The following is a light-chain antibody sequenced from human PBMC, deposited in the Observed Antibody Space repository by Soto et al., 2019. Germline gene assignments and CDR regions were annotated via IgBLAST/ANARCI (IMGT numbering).Light chain of an antibody. CDR3: SSYTSSSTMV. CDR2: EVN. Sequence: QSALTQPASVSGSPGQSRTISCTGTSSDIGGYNFVSWYQQHPGKAPKLIIYEVNKRPSGISDRFSGSKSGNTASLTISGLQAEDESDYFCSSYTSSSTMVFGGGTKVTVL. J-gene: IGLJ2*01. V-gene: IGLV2-14*01. CDR1: SSDIGGYNF.